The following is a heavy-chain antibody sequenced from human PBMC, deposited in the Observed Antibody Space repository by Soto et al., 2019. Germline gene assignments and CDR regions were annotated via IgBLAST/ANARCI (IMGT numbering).Heavy chain of an antibody. D-gene: IGHD1-1*01. Sequence: ASVKVSCKASGYSFSNYGITWVRQAPGQGLEWMGWISTYNGNTYIEQKLQGRVSMTTDTSTSTAFMELRSLRSDDTAVYYCARVTGKSNGFYYYMDVWGKGTTVTVSS. CDR3: ARVTGKSNGFYYYMDV. CDR1: GYSFSNYG. J-gene: IGHJ6*03. V-gene: IGHV1-18*01. CDR2: ISTYNGNT.